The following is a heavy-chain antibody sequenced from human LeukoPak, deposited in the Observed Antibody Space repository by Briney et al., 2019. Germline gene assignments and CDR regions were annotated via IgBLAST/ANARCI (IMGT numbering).Heavy chain of an antibody. V-gene: IGHV3-23*01. J-gene: IGHJ5*02. CDR3: AKDPSGVWFGESWFVP. D-gene: IGHD3-10*01. CDR2: ISGSGGST. CDR1: GFTFSSYA. Sequence: GGSLRLSCAASGFTFSSYAMSWVRQAPGKGLEWVSAISGSGGSTYYADSVKGRFTISRDNSKNTLYLQMNSLRAEDTAVYYCAKDPSGVWFGESWFVPWGQGTLVTVSS.